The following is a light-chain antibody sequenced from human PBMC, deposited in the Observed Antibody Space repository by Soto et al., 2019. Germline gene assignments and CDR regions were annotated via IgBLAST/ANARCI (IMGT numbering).Light chain of an antibody. J-gene: IGKJ1*01. CDR1: SVSSSY. CDR3: QQYGSSPWT. CDR2: GAP. V-gene: IGKV3-20*01. Sequence: SVSSSYLAWYQQKPGQAPRLLIYGAPSRATGIPDRFSGSGSVTDFTLTISRLEPEDFAVYYCQQYGSSPWTFGQGTKVDIK.